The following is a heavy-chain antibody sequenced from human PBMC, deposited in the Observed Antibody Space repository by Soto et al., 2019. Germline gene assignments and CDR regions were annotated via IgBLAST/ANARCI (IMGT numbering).Heavy chain of an antibody. CDR1: GFTFSSYA. CDR2: ISGSAGGT. CDR3: AKVKNYDYVWGSYLNPLDV. V-gene: IGHV3-23*01. J-gene: IGHJ6*02. Sequence: PGGSLRLSCAASGFTFSSYAMNWFRQAPGKGLEWVSAISGSAGGTYYADSVRGRFTVSRDNSRNTLYLQMNSLRAEDTAVYYCAKVKNYDYVWGSYLNPLDVWGQGTTVTVSS. D-gene: IGHD3-16*02.